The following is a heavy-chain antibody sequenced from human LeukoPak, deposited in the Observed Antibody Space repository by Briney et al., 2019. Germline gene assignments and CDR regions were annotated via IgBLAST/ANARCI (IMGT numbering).Heavy chain of an antibody. Sequence: SGPTLVNPTPTLTLTCTFSGFSLSTSGVGVGWIRQPPGKALEWLALIYWNDDKRYSPSLKSRLTITKHTTKNQVVLTMTNMDPVDTATYYCAQQGNSYYYDSSGYLFDYWGQGTLVTVSS. CDR3: AQQGNSYYYDSSGYLFDY. CDR1: GFSLSTSGVG. V-gene: IGHV2-5*01. CDR2: IYWNDDK. D-gene: IGHD3-22*01. J-gene: IGHJ4*02.